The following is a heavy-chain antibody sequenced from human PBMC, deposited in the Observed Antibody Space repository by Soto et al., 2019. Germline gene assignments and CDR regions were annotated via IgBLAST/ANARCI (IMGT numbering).Heavy chain of an antibody. Sequence: SETLSLTCTASGSSINSSGYYWGWIRQPPGKGLEWIGSMFYGVSTYYNPSLKSRVTVSVDTSKSQFSLNLRSVSAADTAVYYCARLPSRHLVDYWGQGTLVTVSS. CDR1: GSSINSSGYY. D-gene: IGHD3-3*02. CDR3: ARLPSRHLVDY. CDR2: MFYGVST. V-gene: IGHV4-39*01. J-gene: IGHJ4*02.